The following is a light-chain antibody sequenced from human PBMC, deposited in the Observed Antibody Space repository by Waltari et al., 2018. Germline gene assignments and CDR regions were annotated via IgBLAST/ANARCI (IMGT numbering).Light chain of an antibody. J-gene: IGLJ1*01. V-gene: IGLV3-1*01. Sequence: SYELTQPPSVSVSPGQTASITCSGDKLGDKYACWYQQKPGQSPVQVIYEDSKRPSGIPGRLSGSNSGNTATLTISGTQAMDEADYYCQAWDSSTPSYVFGTGTKVTVL. CDR2: EDS. CDR1: KLGDKY. CDR3: QAWDSSTPSYV.